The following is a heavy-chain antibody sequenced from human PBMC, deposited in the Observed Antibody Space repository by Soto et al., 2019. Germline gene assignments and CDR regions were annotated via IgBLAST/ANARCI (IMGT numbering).Heavy chain of an antibody. V-gene: IGHV3-48*03. D-gene: IGHD3-10*01. CDR2: ISSSGSTI. CDR1: GFTFSSYE. CDR3: AILPPLDYGSGIDYYGMDV. Sequence: PGGSLRLSCAASGFTFSSYEMNWVRQAPGKGLEWVSYISSSGSTIYYADPVKGRFTISRDNAKNSLYLQMNSLRAEDTAVYYCAILPPLDYGSGIDYYGMDVWGQGTTVTVSS. J-gene: IGHJ6*02.